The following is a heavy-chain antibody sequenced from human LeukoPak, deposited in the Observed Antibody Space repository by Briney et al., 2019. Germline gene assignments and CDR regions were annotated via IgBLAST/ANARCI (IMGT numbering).Heavy chain of an antibody. D-gene: IGHD3-3*01. V-gene: IGHV4-34*01. Sequence: SETLSLTCTVSGGSISGYYWSWIRQPPGKGLEWIGEINHSGSTNYNPSLKSRVTISVDTSKNQFSLKLSSVTAADTAVYYCARGLLRFRPHYYYYMDVWGKGTTVTVSS. J-gene: IGHJ6*03. CDR3: ARGLLRFRPHYYYYMDV. CDR2: INHSGST. CDR1: GGSISGYY.